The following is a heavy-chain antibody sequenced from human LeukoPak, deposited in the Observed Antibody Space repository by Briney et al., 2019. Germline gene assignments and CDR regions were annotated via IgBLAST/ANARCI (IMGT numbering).Heavy chain of an antibody. CDR2: IYTSGST. J-gene: IGHJ3*02. D-gene: IGHD2-2*02. CDR3: ARVSPHCSSTSCYKRGDAFDI. Sequence: PSQTLSLTCTVSGGSISSGSYYWSWIRQPAGKGLEWIGRIYTSGSTNYNPSLKSRVTISVDTSKNQFSLKLSSVTAADTAVYYCARVSPHCSSTSCYKRGDAFDIWGQGTMVTVSS. V-gene: IGHV4-61*02. CDR1: GGSISSGSYY.